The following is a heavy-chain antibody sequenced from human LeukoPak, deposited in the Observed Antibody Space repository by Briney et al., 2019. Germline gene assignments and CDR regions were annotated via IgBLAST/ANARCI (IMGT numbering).Heavy chain of an antibody. J-gene: IGHJ4*02. CDR1: GYSISSGYC. CDR2: IYQSGTT. CDR3: ARARGSGIYFDY. D-gene: IGHD3-10*01. Sequence: SETLSLTCSVSGYSISSGYCWAWIRQPPGKGLEWIASIYQSGTTYYNPSLKSRVTISVDTSKNQFSLKLSSVTAADTAVYNCARARGSGIYFDYWGQGTLVTVSS. V-gene: IGHV4-38-2*02.